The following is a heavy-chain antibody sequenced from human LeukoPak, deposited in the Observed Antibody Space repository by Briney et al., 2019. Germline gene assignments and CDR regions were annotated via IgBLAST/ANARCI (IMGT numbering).Heavy chain of an antibody. CDR3: ARDQVGWIQLWSRYYYYMDV. V-gene: IGHV1-18*01. CDR1: GYTFTSYG. CDR2: ISAYNGNT. J-gene: IGHJ6*03. D-gene: IGHD5-18*01. Sequence: GASVKVSCKASGYTFTSYGISWVRQAPGQGLEWMGWISAYNGNTNYAQKLQGRVTMTTDTSTGTAYMKLRRLRSNDTAVYYCARDQVGWIQLWSRYYYYMDVWGKGTTVTVSS.